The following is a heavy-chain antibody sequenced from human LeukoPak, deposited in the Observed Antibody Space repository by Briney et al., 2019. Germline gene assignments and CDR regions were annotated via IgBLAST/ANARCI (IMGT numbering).Heavy chain of an antibody. CDR1: GFTFSSYG. D-gene: IGHD6-13*01. CDR2: ISHDGSNK. V-gene: IGHV3-30*03. J-gene: IGHJ2*01. CDR3: ARDPAAAVFWYFDL. Sequence: PGGSLRLSCAASGFTFSSYGMHWVRQAPGKGLEWVAVISHDGSNKYYADSVKGRFTISRDNSKNTLYLQMNSLRAEDTAVYYCARDPAAAVFWYFDLWGRGTLVTVSS.